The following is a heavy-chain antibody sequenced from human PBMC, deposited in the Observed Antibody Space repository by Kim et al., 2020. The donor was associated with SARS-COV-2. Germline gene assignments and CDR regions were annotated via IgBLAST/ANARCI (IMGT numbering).Heavy chain of an antibody. CDR2: IRSKANSYAT. V-gene: IGHV3-73*01. Sequence: GGSLRLSCAASGFTFSDSAMHWVRQASGKGLEWVGRIRSKANSYATVYAASVKGRFTISRDDSKNTAYLKMNSLKTEDTAVYYCTRGPPYSESYWDAFDIWGQGTKVTVSS. CDR3: TRGPPYSESYWDAFDI. CDR1: GFTFSDSA. J-gene: IGHJ3*02. D-gene: IGHD1-26*01.